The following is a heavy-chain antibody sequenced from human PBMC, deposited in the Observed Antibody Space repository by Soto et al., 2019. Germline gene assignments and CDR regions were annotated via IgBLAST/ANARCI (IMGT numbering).Heavy chain of an antibody. J-gene: IGHJ2*01. D-gene: IGHD5-12*01. V-gene: IGHV1-69*12. CDR1: GSTFSSYT. CDR3: ARGNHRWLQLWYFDL. Sequence: QIQLVQSGAEVKKPGSSLTVSCKASGSTFSSYTISWVRHAPGQGLEGMGGIIPIFGTANYAQKFQGRVTITADESTSTAYMELSSLRSEDTAVYYCARGNHRWLQLWYFDLWGRGTLVTVSS. CDR2: IIPIFGTA.